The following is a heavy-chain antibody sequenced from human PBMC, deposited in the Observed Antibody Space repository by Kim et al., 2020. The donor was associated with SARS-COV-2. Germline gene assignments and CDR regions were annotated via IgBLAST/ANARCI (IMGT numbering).Heavy chain of an antibody. J-gene: IGHJ5*02. Sequence: SETLSLTCAVYGGSFSGYYWSWIRQPPGKGLEWIGEINHSGSTNYNPSLKSRVTISVDTSKNQFSLKLSSVTAADTAVYYCARVGAGYCSGGSCPGWFDPWGQGTLVTVSS. CDR1: GGSFSGYY. CDR2: INHSGST. D-gene: IGHD2-15*01. V-gene: IGHV4-34*01. CDR3: ARVGAGYCSGGSCPGWFDP.